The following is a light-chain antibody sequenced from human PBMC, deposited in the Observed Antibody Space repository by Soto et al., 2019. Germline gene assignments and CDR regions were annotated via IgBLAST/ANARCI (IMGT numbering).Light chain of an antibody. CDR1: QSISTE. CDR2: SAS. Sequence: EIVMTQSPATLSVSPGERATLSCRASQSISTELAWYQQKPGQPPRLLIYSASTRATGVPARFTGSGSGSEFTLTICGLQTEDFAVYYCQQRNNSPLTSGQGTRLEI. CDR3: QQRNNSPLT. J-gene: IGKJ2*01. V-gene: IGKV3-15*01.